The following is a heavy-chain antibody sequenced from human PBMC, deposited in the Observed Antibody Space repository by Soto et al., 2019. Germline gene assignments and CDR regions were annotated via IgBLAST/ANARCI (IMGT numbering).Heavy chain of an antibody. CDR2: ISDSGGST. V-gene: IGHV3-23*01. Sequence: EVQLLESGGGLVQSGGSLRVSCAASGFTFSAYAMSWVRQAPGKGLEWVSGISDSGGSTNYADSVKGRFTISRDNSENTLYLQMNSLRAEDTAVYYCAKSSGRDWGQGTLVTVSS. J-gene: IGHJ4*02. CDR3: AKSSGRD. D-gene: IGHD1-26*01. CDR1: GFTFSAYA.